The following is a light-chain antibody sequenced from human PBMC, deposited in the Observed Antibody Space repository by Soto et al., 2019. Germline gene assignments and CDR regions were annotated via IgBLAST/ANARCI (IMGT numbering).Light chain of an antibody. J-gene: IGKJ4*01. CDR2: DAS. CDR3: QQRSTCPLT. CDR1: QSVSSY. V-gene: IGKV3-11*01. Sequence: EIVLTQSPATLSLSPGERATLSCRASQSVSSYLAWYQQKPGQAPRLLIYDASNRATGIPARFSGSGSGTDFTLTISSLEPEDFVVYYCQQRSTCPLTFGGGTKVEIK.